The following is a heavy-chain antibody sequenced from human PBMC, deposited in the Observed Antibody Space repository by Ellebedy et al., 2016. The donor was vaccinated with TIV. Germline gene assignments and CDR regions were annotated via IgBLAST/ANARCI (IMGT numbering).Heavy chain of an antibody. V-gene: IGHV3-74*01. J-gene: IGHJ4*02. CDR3: ARDGVGLIDLDS. CDR2: INEDGSAT. CDR1: GFTFGTYW. D-gene: IGHD3-3*01. Sequence: GGSLRLXXAASGFTFGTYWMHWVRQAPGKGLVWVSRINEDGSATNYADSVKGRFTISRDNAKNTMYLQMNSLRAEDTAVYYCARDGVGLIDLDSWGQGTLVTVSS.